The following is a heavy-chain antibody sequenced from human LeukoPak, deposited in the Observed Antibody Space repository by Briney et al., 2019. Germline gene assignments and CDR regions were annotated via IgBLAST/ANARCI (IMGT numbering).Heavy chain of an antibody. CDR3: AKDLGTVTGGRYYFDY. V-gene: IGHV3-23*01. D-gene: IGHD4-4*01. Sequence: GGSLRLSCAASGFTFSSYAMHWVRQAPGKGLEWVSAISGSGGSTYYADSVKGRFTISRDNSKNTLYLQMNSLRAEDTAVYYCAKDLGTVTGGRYYFDYWGQGTLVTVSS. CDR2: ISGSGGST. CDR1: GFTFSSYA. J-gene: IGHJ4*02.